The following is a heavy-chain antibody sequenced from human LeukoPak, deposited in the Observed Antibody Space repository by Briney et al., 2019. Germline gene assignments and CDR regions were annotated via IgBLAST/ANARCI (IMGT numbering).Heavy chain of an antibody. CDR3: AKWLGGYYYDRLDY. D-gene: IGHD3-10*02. V-gene: IGHV3-23*01. Sequence: PGGSLRLSCAASGFTFSSYAVSWVRQPPGGGVEWVSAISGSGGSTYYADSVKGRFTISRDNSKNTLYLQMNSLRAEDTAVYYCAKWLGGYYYDRLDYWGQGTLVTVSS. J-gene: IGHJ4*02. CDR2: ISGSGGST. CDR1: GFTFSSYA.